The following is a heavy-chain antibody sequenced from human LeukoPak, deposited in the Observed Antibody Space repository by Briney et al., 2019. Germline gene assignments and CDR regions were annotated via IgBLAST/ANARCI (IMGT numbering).Heavy chain of an antibody. Sequence: ASVKVSCKASGYTFTSYYVHWVRQAPGEGLEWMGIINPSGGSTIYAQKFQGRVTMTEDTSTDTAYMELSSLRSEDTAVYYCATKVLRNGYTYGFGYSWGQGTLVTVSS. D-gene: IGHD5-18*01. CDR3: ATKVLRNGYTYGFGYS. J-gene: IGHJ4*02. CDR1: GYTFTSYY. CDR2: INPSGGST. V-gene: IGHV1-46*01.